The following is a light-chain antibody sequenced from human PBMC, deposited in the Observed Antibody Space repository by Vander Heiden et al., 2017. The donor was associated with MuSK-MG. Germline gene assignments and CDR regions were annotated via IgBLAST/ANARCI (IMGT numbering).Light chain of an antibody. Sequence: EIVLTQSPATLSLSPGERATLSCRASQSVSSYLAWYQQKPGQAPRLLIYDASNRATGIPDRFSGSGSGTDFTLTISSLEPEDFAVYYCQQRSNWPSFGHGTKVDIK. V-gene: IGKV3-11*01. CDR3: QQRSNWPS. CDR2: DAS. J-gene: IGKJ3*01. CDR1: QSVSSY.